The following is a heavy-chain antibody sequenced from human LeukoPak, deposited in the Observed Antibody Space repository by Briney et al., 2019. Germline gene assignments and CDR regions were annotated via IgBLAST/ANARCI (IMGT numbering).Heavy chain of an antibody. Sequence: SETLSLTCTVSGGSISSGSYYWSWIRQPAGKGLEWIGRIYTSGSTNYNPSLKSRVTISVDTSKNQFSLKLSSVTAADTAVYYCARHGESDFWSGYFLYYFDYWGQGTLVTVSS. V-gene: IGHV4-61*02. CDR3: ARHGESDFWSGYFLYYFDY. CDR1: GGSISSGSYY. J-gene: IGHJ4*02. D-gene: IGHD3-3*01. CDR2: IYTSGST.